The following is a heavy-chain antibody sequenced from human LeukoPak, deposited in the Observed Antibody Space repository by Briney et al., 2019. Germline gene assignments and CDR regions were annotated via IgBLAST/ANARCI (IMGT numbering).Heavy chain of an antibody. CDR2: IGGYNGKT. D-gene: IGHD3-10*01. V-gene: IGHV1-18*01. J-gene: IGHJ6*03. CDR1: GYTFTSYG. Sequence: ASVKVSCKASGYTFTSYGISWVRQAPGQGLEWMGWIGGYNGKTNYAQKLQGRVTMTTDTSTSTAYMELRSLRSDDTAMYYCARVPIPEVLWFGEEQGGYYYYYMDVWGKGTTVTISS. CDR3: ARVPIPEVLWFGEEQGGYYYYYMDV.